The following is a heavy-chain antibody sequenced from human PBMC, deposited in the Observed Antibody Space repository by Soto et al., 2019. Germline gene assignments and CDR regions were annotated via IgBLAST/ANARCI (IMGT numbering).Heavy chain of an antibody. CDR1: GGSISSSSYY. V-gene: IGHV4-39*01. J-gene: IGHJ3*02. D-gene: IGHD3-10*01. CDR2: IYYSGST. Sequence: QLQLQESGPGLVKPSETLSLTCTVSGGSISSSSYYWGWIRQPPGKGLEWIGSIYYSGSTYYNPSLKSRVTISVDTSKNQFSLKLSSVTAADTAVYYCARHGRELWFGELDAFDIWGQGTMVTVSS. CDR3: ARHGRELWFGELDAFDI.